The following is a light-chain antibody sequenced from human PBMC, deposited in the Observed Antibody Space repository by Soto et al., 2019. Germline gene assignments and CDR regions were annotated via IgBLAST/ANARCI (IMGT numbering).Light chain of an antibody. CDR3: QQYVRSLWT. J-gene: IGKJ1*01. V-gene: IGKV3-20*01. Sequence: EVVFAQSPVTLSFFPVETATLSFRASQSVSSNYLAWYQQKPGQAPRLLIYGASSRATGIPDRFSGSGSGTDFTLTISRLEPEDFAVYYCQQYVRSLWTFGQGTKVDIK. CDR1: QSVSSNY. CDR2: GAS.